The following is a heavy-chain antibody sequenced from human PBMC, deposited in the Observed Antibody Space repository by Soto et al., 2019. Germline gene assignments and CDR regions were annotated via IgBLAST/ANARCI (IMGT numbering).Heavy chain of an antibody. V-gene: IGHV1-46*01. J-gene: IGHJ6*02. CDR2: INPSGGST. D-gene: IGHD3-22*01. Sequence: GASVKVSCKASGYTFTSYYMHWVRQAPGQGLEWMGIINPSGGSTSYAQKFQGRVTMTRDTSTSTVYMELSSLRSEDTAVYYCARGGYYDSSGSRNYHYYGLDVWGQGTTVTVSS. CDR3: ARGGYYDSSGSRNYHYYGLDV. CDR1: GYTFTSYY.